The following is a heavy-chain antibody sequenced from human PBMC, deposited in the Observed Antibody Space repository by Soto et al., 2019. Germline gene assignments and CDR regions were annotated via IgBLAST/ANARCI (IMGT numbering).Heavy chain of an antibody. V-gene: IGHV1-69*01. D-gene: IGHD3-10*01. CDR2: IIPIFGTV. Sequence: QVQLVQSGAEVKKPGSSVKVSCKASGGTFSSYTISWVRQAPGQGLEWMGGIIPIFGTVNYAQRFQGRVTITADESTNTAYMELSSLRSEDTAVYYCARDKNDSGGYSNPYYHYGMDVWGQGTTVTVSS. CDR1: GGTFSSYT. J-gene: IGHJ6*02. CDR3: ARDKNDSGGYSNPYYHYGMDV.